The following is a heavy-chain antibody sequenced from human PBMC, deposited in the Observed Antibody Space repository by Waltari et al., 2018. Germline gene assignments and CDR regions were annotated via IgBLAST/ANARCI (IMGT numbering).Heavy chain of an antibody. D-gene: IGHD3-22*01. V-gene: IGHV3-23*03. CDR1: GFSFTSYA. Sequence: EVQLLASGGALVQPGGSLRLSCAASGFSFTSYAMVWVRQAPGEGLEWVSIIYIGGSTYYADSVKGRLTVSRDNSKNTLYLEMHSLRTEDTAVYYCARTGRGNHYDSSDFQYWGQGTLVTVSS. CDR2: IYIGGST. CDR3: ARTGRGNHYDSSDFQY. J-gene: IGHJ1*01.